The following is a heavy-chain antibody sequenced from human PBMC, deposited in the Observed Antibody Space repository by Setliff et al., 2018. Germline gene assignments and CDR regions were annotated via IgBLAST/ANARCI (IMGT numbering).Heavy chain of an antibody. CDR2: IYYSGNT. CDR3: ARLGRSPTSARWYYMDV. D-gene: IGHD1-26*01. Sequence: SETLSLTCAVYGGSFSHYYWGWIRQPPGKGLEYIGSIYYSGNTYYNASLRSRVTLSVDTSKNQFSLRLTSVTAADTAAYYCARLGRSPTSARWYYMDVWGTGTTVTVSS. V-gene: IGHV4-39*01. CDR1: GGSFSHYY. J-gene: IGHJ6*03.